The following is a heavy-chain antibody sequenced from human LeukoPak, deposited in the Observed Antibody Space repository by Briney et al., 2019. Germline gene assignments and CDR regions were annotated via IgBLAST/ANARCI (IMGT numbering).Heavy chain of an antibody. CDR3: ARGGCSSTSCSPVDY. V-gene: IGHV3-53*01. D-gene: IGHD2-2*01. J-gene: IGHJ4*02. Sequence: GGSLRLSCAASGFTVSSNYMSWVRQAPGKGLEWVSVIYSDGRTYYADSVKGRFTISRDNSKNTLYLQMNSLRAEDTAVYYCARGGCSSTSCSPVDYWGQGTLVTVSS. CDR2: IYSDGRT. CDR1: GFTVSSNY.